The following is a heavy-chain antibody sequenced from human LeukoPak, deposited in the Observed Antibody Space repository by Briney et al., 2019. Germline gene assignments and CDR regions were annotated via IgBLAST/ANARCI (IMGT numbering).Heavy chain of an antibody. J-gene: IGHJ4*02. D-gene: IGHD4-11*01. CDR3: AKSPAVTSELFDY. V-gene: IGHV3-23*01. CDR1: GFTFSSYA. CDR2: ISGSGGST. Sequence: GGSLRLSCAASGFTFSSYAMTWVRQAPGKGLEWVSRISGSGGSTYYADSVKGRFTISRDNSKNTLYLQMNSLRAEDTAIYYCAKSPAVTSELFDYWGQGTLVTVSS.